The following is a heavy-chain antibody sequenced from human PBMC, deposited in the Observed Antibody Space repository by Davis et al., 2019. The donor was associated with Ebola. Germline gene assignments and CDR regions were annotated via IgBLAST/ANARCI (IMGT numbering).Heavy chain of an antibody. Sequence: AASVKISCNASGYTFTSYGISWVRQAPGQGLEWMGGIIPIFGTVNYAQKFQGRVTITADKSTSTAYMELSSLRSEDTAVYYCAREPIVVVVAATSKSYYYGMDVWGQGTTVTVSS. D-gene: IGHD2-15*01. CDR3: AREPIVVVVAATSKSYYYGMDV. CDR2: IIPIFGTV. V-gene: IGHV1-69*06. J-gene: IGHJ6*02. CDR1: GYTFTSYG.